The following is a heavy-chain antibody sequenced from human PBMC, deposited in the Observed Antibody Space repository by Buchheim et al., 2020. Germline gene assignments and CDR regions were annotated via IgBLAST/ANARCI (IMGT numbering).Heavy chain of an antibody. CDR1: GFNFSNYA. D-gene: IGHD1-20*01. CDR2: ISYDGSNT. CDR3: VRNNWNDY. J-gene: IGHJ4*02. Sequence: QVQLVDSGGGVVQPGRSLRLSCAASGFNFSNYAMNWVRQAPGKGLEWVAIISYDGSNTYYADSLKGRFSISRDNSKNTLYLQMNSLRTEDTAVYYCVRNNWNDYWGQGTL. V-gene: IGHV3-30*04.